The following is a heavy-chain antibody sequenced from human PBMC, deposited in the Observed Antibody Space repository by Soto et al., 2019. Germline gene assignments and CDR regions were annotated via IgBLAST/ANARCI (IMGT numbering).Heavy chain of an antibody. J-gene: IGHJ6*02. CDR2: IGSGGDT. CDR3: TRKTPPTGMEV. Sequence: EVQVVESGGGLVQPEGSLRLSCAASGFTLSSNDIHWVSQATGEGLAWVSGIGSGGDTHYADSVKGRFIISREDGKNSLYLQMNDLRVGDTAVYYCTRKTPPTGMEVWGQWATVTVSS. D-gene: IGHD3-9*01. CDR1: GFTLSSND. V-gene: IGHV3-13*01.